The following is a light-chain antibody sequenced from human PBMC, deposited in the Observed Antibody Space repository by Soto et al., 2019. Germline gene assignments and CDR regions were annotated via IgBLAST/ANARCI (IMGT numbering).Light chain of an antibody. J-gene: IGKJ2*01. CDR1: QSVSSNY. CDR3: QQYGSSHT. V-gene: IGKV3-20*01. CDR2: GAS. Sequence: EIVLTQSPGTLSLSPGERATLSCRASQSVSSNYLAWYQQRPGQAPMLLIYGASSRATGIPDRFSGSGSGTDFTLTISRLEPEDFAVYYCQQYGSSHTFGQGTKLEIK.